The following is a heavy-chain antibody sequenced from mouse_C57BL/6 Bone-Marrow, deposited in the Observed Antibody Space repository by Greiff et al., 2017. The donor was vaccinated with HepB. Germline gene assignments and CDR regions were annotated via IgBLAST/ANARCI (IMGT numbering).Heavy chain of an antibody. CDR1: GYTFTSYW. CDR2: IDPSDSYT. D-gene: IGHD1-1*01. V-gene: IGHV1-50*01. Sequence: QVQLQQPGAELVKPGASVKLSCKASGYTFTSYWMQWVKQRPGQGLEWIGEIDPSDSYTNYNQKFKGKATLTVDTSSSTAYMQLSRLTSEDSAVYYCVLITTVVAPYYFDYWGQGTTLTVSS. J-gene: IGHJ2*01. CDR3: VLITTVVAPYYFDY.